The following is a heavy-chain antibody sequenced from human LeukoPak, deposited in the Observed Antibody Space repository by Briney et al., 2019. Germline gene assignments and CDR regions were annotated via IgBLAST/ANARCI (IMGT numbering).Heavy chain of an antibody. J-gene: IGHJ6*03. V-gene: IGHV3-7*01. CDR1: RVTFSDYY. CDR3: ARDRIEQQRTLGRSTNYYYYCYMDV. CDR2: IKEDGSEK. Sequence: GGSLRLSCAASRVTFSDYYKTWVRQAPGRGLEWVANIKEDGSEKNYVDSVKGRFTISRDNAKNSLYLQMNSLRAEDTAVYYCARDRIEQQRTLGRSTNYYYYCYMDVWGKGTTVTVSS. D-gene: IGHD6-13*01.